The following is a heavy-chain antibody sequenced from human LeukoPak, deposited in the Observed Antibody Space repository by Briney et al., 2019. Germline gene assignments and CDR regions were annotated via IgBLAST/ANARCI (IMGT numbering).Heavy chain of an antibody. J-gene: IGHJ3*02. CDR3: ARHGRIGSSSSKDAFDI. V-gene: IGHV5-51*01. Sequence: GESLKISCKGSGYSFTSYWIGWVRQMPGKGLEWMGIIYPGDSDTRYSPSFQGQVTISADKSISTAYLQWSSLKASDTAMYYCARHGRIGSSSSKDAFDIWGQGTMVTVSS. CDR2: IYPGDSDT. CDR1: GYSFTSYW. D-gene: IGHD6-6*01.